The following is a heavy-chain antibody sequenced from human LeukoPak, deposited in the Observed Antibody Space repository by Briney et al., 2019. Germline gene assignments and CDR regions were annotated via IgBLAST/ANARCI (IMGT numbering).Heavy chain of an antibody. J-gene: IGHJ4*02. V-gene: IGHV3-23*01. CDR3: AKRGVVIRVILVGFHKEAYYFES. CDR2: ISDSGGNT. D-gene: IGHD3/OR15-3a*01. CDR1: GITLSNYG. Sequence: PGGSLRLPCAVSGITLSNYGMSWVRQAPGKGLEWVAGISDSGGNTKYADSVKGRFTISRDNPKNTLYLQMNSLRAGDTAVYFCAKRGVVIRVILVGFHKEAYYFESWGQGALVTVSS.